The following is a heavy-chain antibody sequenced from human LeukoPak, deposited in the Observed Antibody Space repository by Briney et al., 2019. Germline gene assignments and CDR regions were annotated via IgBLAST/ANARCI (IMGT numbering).Heavy chain of an antibody. CDR1: GFTFTDFD. D-gene: IGHD3-22*01. CDR3: AKDARGYHRPIDH. Sequence: GGSLRLSCAASGFTFTDFDMNWVRQAPGKGLEWVSGIGGGGTNTDYADSVKGRFTISRDNSKNTLTLQMSSLRADDTAVYFCAKDARGYHRPIDHWGQGILVTVSS. V-gene: IGHV3-23*01. J-gene: IGHJ4*02. CDR2: IGGGGTNT.